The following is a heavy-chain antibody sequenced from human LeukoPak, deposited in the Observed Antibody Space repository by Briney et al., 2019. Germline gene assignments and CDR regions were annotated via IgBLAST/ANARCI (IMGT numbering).Heavy chain of an antibody. CDR2: IYSGGST. CDR3: AELGITMIGGV. J-gene: IGHJ6*04. V-gene: IGHV3-66*01. Sequence: GGSLTLSCAASGFTVSNNYMRWVRQAPGKGLEWVSLIYSGGSTYYADSVKGRFIISRDNSKNTLYLQMNSLRAEDTAVYYCAELGITMIGGVWGKGTTVTISS. D-gene: IGHD3-10*02. CDR1: GFTVSNNY.